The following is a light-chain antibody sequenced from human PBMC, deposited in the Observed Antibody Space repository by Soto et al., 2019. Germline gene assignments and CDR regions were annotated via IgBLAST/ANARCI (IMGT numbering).Light chain of an antibody. CDR3: QQYGSSPPWT. J-gene: IGKJ1*01. CDR1: QSVTSSY. Sequence: EIVLTQSPGTRSRTPGERATLSCRASQSVTSSYLAWYQQQPGQAPRLLIYGASSRATGIPDRFSGSGSGTDFTLTISRLEPEDFAVYYCQQYGSSPPWTFGQGTMGDIK. CDR2: GAS. V-gene: IGKV3-20*01.